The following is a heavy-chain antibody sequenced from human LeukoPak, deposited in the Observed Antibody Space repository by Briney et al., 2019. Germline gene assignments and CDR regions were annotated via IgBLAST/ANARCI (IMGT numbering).Heavy chain of an antibody. CDR2: IYYSGST. CDR1: GGSISSYY. J-gene: IGHJ3*02. V-gene: IGHV4-59*01. Sequence: KSSETLSLTCTLSGGSISSYYWSWIRQPPGKGLEWIGYIYYSGSTNYNPSLKSRVTISVDTSKNQFSLKLSSVTAADTAVYYCARDVYPGDAFDIWGQGTMVTVSS. CDR3: ARDVYPGDAFDI.